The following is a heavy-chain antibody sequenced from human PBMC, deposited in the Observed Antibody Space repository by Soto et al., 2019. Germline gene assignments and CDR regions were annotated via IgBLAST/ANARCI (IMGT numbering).Heavy chain of an antibody. CDR2: IVVGSGNT. D-gene: IGHD5-12*01. J-gene: IGHJ6*02. CDR3: AADLVEMATTDYYYGMDV. Sequence: GASVKVSCKASGFTFTSSAVQWVRQARGQRLEWIGWIVVGSGNTNYAQKFQERVTITRDMSTSTAYMELSSLRSEDTAVYYCAADLVEMATTDYYYGMDVWGQGTTVTVS. V-gene: IGHV1-58*01. CDR1: GFTFTSSA.